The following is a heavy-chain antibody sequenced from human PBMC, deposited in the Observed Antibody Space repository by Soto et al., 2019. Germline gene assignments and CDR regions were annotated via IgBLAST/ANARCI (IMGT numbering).Heavy chain of an antibody. CDR3: ARDPCGVVVVPAAIIWFDP. D-gene: IGHD2-2*02. V-gene: IGHV1-18*01. Sequence: GASVKVSCKASGFTFTSYGISWVRQAPGQGLEWMGWISAYNGNTNYAQKLQGRVTMTTDTSTSTAYMELRSLRSDDTAVYYCARDPCGVVVVPAAIIWFDPWGQGTLVTVSS. J-gene: IGHJ5*02. CDR1: GFTFTSYG. CDR2: ISAYNGNT.